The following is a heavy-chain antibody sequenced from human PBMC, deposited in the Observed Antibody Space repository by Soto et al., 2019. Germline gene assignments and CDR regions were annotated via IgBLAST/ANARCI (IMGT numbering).Heavy chain of an antibody. Sequence: QVQLVESGGGVVQPGRSLRLSCAASGFTFSSYGMHWVRQAPGKGLEWVAVIWYDGSNKYYADSVKGRFTICRDNSKNRLYLQMNSLRAEDTAVYYCERDQMDAMDVWGKGSTVTDSS. V-gene: IGHV3-33*01. J-gene: IGHJ6*03. D-gene: IGHD2-2*03. CDR2: IWYDGSNK. CDR3: ERDQMDAMDV. CDR1: GFTFSSYG.